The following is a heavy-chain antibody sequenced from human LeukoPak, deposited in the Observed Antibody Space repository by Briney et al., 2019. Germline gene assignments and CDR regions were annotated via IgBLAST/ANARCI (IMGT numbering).Heavy chain of an antibody. Sequence: ASVKVSCKASGYTFTGYYMHWVRQAPGKGLEWMGGFDPEDGETIYAQKFQGRVTMIEDTSTDTAYMELSSLRSEDTAVYYCATEYYYDSSGYYRGSFQHWGQGTLVTVSS. D-gene: IGHD3-22*01. CDR1: GYTFTGYY. J-gene: IGHJ1*01. V-gene: IGHV1-24*01. CDR3: ATEYYYDSSGYYRGSFQH. CDR2: FDPEDGET.